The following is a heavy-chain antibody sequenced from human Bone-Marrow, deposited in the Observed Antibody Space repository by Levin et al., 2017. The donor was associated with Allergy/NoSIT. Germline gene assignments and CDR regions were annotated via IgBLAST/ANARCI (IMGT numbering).Heavy chain of an antibody. V-gene: IGHV3-11*01. D-gene: IGHD4-17*01. CDR1: GFTFSDYY. Sequence: GESLKISCAASGFTFSDYYMSWIRQAPGKGLEWVSFISSSASTIYYADSVKGRFTISRDNAKNSLYLQMNSLRAEDTAVYYCARDEEEQEYGDPTFDSWGQGTLVTVSS. CDR2: ISSSASTI. CDR3: ARDEEEQEYGDPTFDS. J-gene: IGHJ4*02.